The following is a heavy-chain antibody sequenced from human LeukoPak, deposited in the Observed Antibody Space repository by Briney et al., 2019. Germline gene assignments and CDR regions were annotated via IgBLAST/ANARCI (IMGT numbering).Heavy chain of an antibody. CDR3: ARGGNYDFWSGYYNFDY. D-gene: IGHD3-3*01. Sequence: GGSLRLSCAASGFTFNSYSMNWVRQAPGKGLEWVSYVSGSGRPISYTDSVKGRFTISRDNAENSLYLQMNSLRAEDTAVYYCARGGNYDFWSGYYNFDYWGQGTLVTVSS. J-gene: IGHJ4*02. CDR2: VSGSGRPI. CDR1: GFTFNSYS. V-gene: IGHV3-48*01.